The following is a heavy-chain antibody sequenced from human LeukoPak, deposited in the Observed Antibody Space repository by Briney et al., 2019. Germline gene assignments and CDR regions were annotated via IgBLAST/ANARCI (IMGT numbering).Heavy chain of an antibody. J-gene: IGHJ3*02. CDR2: ISGSGGST. CDR1: GFTFSSYG. CDR3: AKVLTGYYYDSSGYYSDAFDI. Sequence: GGSLRLSCAASGFTFSSYGMSWVRQAPGKGLEWVSAISGSGGSTYYADSVKGRFTISRDNSKNTLYPQMNSLRAEDTAVYYCAKVLTGYYYDSSGYYSDAFDIWGQGTMVTVSS. V-gene: IGHV3-23*01. D-gene: IGHD3-22*01.